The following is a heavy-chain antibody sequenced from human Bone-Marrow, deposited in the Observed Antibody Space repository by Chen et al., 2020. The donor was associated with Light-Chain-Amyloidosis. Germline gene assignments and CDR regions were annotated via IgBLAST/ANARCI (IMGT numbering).Heavy chain of an antibody. D-gene: IGHD5-12*01. CDR2: IYPDDSDA. CDR3: ARRRDGYNFDY. V-gene: IGHV5-51*01. Sequence: EVQLEQSGPEVKKPGESLKISCKGSGYTFPNYWIGWVRQMPGKGLEWMGVIYPDDSDARYRPSFEGQVTISAEKSITTAYLQWRGLKASDTAMYYCARRRDGYNFDYWGQGTLVTVSS. CDR1: GYTFPNYW. J-gene: IGHJ4*02.